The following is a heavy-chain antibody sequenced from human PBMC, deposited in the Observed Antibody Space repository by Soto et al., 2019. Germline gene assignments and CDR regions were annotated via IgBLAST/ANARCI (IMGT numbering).Heavy chain of an antibody. D-gene: IGHD1-26*01. Sequence: PGGSLRLSCAASGFTFSSYEMNWVRQAPGKGLEWVSSISSSSSYIYYADSVKGRFTISRDNAKNSLYLQMNSLRAEDTAVYYCARDSSKLKSVGWFDPWGQGTLVTVSS. CDR1: GFTFSSYE. CDR2: ISSSSSYI. CDR3: ARDSSKLKSVGWFDP. V-gene: IGHV3-21*01. J-gene: IGHJ5*02.